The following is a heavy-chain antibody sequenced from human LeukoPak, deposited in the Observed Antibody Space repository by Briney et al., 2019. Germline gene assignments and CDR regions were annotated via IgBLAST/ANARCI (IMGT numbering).Heavy chain of an antibody. D-gene: IGHD3-10*01. CDR1: GYTFTSYG. CDR3: ARASMVYSQYYYYGMDV. CDR2: ISAYNGNT. J-gene: IGHJ6*02. Sequence: EASVKVSCKASGYTFTSYGISWARQAPGQGLEWMGWISAYNGNTNYAQKLQGRVTMTTDTSTSTAYMELRSLRSDDTAVYYCARASMVYSQYYYYGMDVWGQGTTVTVSS. V-gene: IGHV1-18*01.